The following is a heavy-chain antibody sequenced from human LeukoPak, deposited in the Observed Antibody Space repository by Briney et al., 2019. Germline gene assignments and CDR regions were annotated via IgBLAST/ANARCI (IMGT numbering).Heavy chain of an antibody. CDR2: IYYSGST. J-gene: IGHJ3*02. V-gene: IGHV4-59*01. Sequence: SETLSLTCTVSGGSISSYYWSWIRQPPGKGLEWIGYIYYSGSTNYNPSLKSRVTISVDTSKNQFSLKLSSVTAADTAAYYCARDKPGQYCSSTSCYTFDAFDIWGQGTMVTVSS. D-gene: IGHD2-2*02. CDR3: ARDKPGQYCSSTSCYTFDAFDI. CDR1: GGSISSYY.